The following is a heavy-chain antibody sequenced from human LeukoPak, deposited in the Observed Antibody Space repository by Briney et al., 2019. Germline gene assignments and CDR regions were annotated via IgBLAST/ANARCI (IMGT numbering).Heavy chain of an antibody. CDR1: GFTVSSNY. CDR3: ARDQVPYYDILTGYSWKWFDP. D-gene: IGHD3-9*01. Sequence: GGSLRLSCAASGFTVSSNYMNWVRQAPGKGLEWVSVIYSGGSTYYADSVKGRFTISRDNSENTLYLQMNSLRAEDTAVYYCARDQVPYYDILTGYSWKWFDPWGQGTLVTVSS. J-gene: IGHJ5*02. V-gene: IGHV3-53*01. CDR2: IYSGGST.